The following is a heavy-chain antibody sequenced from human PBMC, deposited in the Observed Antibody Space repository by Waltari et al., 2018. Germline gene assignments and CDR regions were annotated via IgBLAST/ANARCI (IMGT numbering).Heavy chain of an antibody. D-gene: IGHD6-13*01. CDR1: GGSISSYY. Sequence: QVQLQESGPGLVKPSETLSLTCTVSGGSISSYYWSWIRQPPGKGLEWIGYIYYSGSTNYNPSLKSRVTISVDTSKNQFSLKLSSVTAADTAVYYCARVVISSWYYYGMDVWGQGTTVTVSS. J-gene: IGHJ6*02. V-gene: IGHV4-59*01. CDR2: IYYSGST. CDR3: ARVVISSWYYYGMDV.